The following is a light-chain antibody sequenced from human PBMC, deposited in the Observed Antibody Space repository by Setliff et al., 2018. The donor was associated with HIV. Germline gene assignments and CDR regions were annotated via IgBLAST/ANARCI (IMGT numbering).Light chain of an antibody. CDR2: DVT. V-gene: IGLV2-11*01. CDR1: SSDVGFYNY. Sequence: QSALAQPRSVYGSPGQSVTISCTGTSSDVGFYNYVSWYQQHPGRAPKRIIYDVTKRPSGVPDRFSGSKSGNTASLTISGLQAEDEADYYCCSYAGSYTSLYVFGTGTRSPS. CDR3: CSYAGSYTSLYV. J-gene: IGLJ1*01.